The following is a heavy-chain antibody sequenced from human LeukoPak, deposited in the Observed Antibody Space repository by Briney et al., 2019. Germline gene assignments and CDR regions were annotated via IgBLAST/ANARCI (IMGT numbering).Heavy chain of an antibody. CDR3: ARVVYSSILH. CDR1: GGSVRSGSYY. D-gene: IGHD6-13*01. Sequence: SETLSLTCTVSGGSVRSGSYYWSWIRQPPGKGLEWIGYIYYSGSTNYNPSLKSRVTISVDTSKNQFSLKLSSVTAADTAVYYCARVVYSSILHWGQGTLVTVSS. J-gene: IGHJ4*02. V-gene: IGHV4-61*01. CDR2: IYYSGST.